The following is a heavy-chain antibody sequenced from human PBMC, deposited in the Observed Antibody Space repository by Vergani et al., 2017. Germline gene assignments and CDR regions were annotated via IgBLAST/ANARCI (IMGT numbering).Heavy chain of an antibody. J-gene: IGHJ4*02. Sequence: QVQLQQWGAGLLKPSETLSLTCAVYGGSFSGYYWSWIRQPPGKGLEWIGEINHSGSTNYNPSLKSRVTISVDTSKNQFSLKLSSVTAADTAVYYCARGRQPPRRYYGSGSYRSDRSTTIDYWGQGTLVSVAS. CDR3: ARGRQPPRRYYGSGSYRSDRSTTIDY. CDR1: GGSFSGYY. CDR2: INHSGST. D-gene: IGHD3-10*01. V-gene: IGHV4-34*01.